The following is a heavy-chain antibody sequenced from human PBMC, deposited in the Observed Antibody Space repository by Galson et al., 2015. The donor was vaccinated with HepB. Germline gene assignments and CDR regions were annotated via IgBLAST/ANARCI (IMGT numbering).Heavy chain of an antibody. V-gene: IGHV1-2*06. Sequence: SVKVSCKASGYTFPGYNIHWVRQAPGQGLEWMGLMNPNTGGTDYAQKFQGRVTMTRDTSISTAYMEVSRLTSDDTAVYYCAREVVAAHNWFNPWGQGTQVTVSS. CDR3: AREVVAAHNWFNP. D-gene: IGHD2-15*01. CDR1: GYTFPGYN. CDR2: MNPNTGGT. J-gene: IGHJ5*02.